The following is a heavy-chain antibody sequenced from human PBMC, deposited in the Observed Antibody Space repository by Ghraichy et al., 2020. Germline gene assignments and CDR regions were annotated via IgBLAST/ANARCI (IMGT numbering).Heavy chain of an antibody. CDR2: IWYDGSNK. CDR1: GFTFSSYG. D-gene: IGHD6-19*01. V-gene: IGHV3-33*01. CDR3: ARDMVMYRSGWYLDY. Sequence: GGSLRLSCAASGFTFSSYGMHWVRQAPGKGLEWVAVIWYDGSNKYYADSVKGRFTISRDNSKNTLYLQMNSLRAEDTAVYYCARDMVMYRSGWYLDYWGQGTLVTVSS. J-gene: IGHJ4*02.